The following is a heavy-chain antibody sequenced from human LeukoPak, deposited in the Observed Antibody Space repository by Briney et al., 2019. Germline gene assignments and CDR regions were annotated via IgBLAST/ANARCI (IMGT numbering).Heavy chain of an antibody. J-gene: IGHJ5*02. CDR1: GFTFSSYA. D-gene: IGHD6-19*01. Sequence: PGGSLRLSCAASGFTFSSYAMSWVRQAPGKGLEWVSAISGSGGSTYYADPVKGRFTISRDNSKNTLYLQMTSLRAEDTAAYYCANDIEWLPRGWFDPWGQGTLVTVSS. V-gene: IGHV3-23*01. CDR2: ISGSGGST. CDR3: ANDIEWLPRGWFDP.